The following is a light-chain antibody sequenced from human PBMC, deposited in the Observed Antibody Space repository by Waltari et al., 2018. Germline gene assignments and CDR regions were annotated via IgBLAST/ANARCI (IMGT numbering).Light chain of an antibody. CDR2: VNSDGSH. CDR3: QTGGHGTWV. Sequence: QLLLTQSPSASASLGASVKLTCTLGSGHSSNVIAWLQQQPAKGPRYLRKVNSDGSHSKGDKIPDRFSGSSSGAEHYLTISSLQSEDEADYYCQTGGHGTWVFGGGTKLTVL. CDR1: SGHSSNV. V-gene: IGLV4-69*01. J-gene: IGLJ3*02.